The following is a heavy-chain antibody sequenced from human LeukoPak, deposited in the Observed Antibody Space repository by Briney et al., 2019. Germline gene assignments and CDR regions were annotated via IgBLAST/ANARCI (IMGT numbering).Heavy chain of an antibody. D-gene: IGHD5-18*01. J-gene: IGHJ4*02. V-gene: IGHV4-59*01. CDR2: IYSSGST. CDR3: ARVFRGYSYGPFDY. Sequence: SETLSLTCTVSGGSISSYYWSWIRQPPGKGLEWIGYIYSSGSTNYNPSLKSRVTISVDTSKNQFSLKLSSVTAADTAVYYCARVFRGYSYGPFDYWGQGTLVTVSP. CDR1: GGSISSYY.